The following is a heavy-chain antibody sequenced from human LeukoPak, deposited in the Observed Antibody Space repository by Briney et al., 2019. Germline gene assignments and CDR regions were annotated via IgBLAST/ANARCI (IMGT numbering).Heavy chain of an antibody. J-gene: IGHJ4*02. Sequence: PGGSPRLSCAASGFTFSSYAMSWVRQAPGKGLEWVSAISGSGGSTYYADSVKGRFTISRDNSKNTLYLQMNSLRAEDTAVYYCAKDLMFYGDYLPYYFDYWGQGTLVTVSS. CDR3: AKDLMFYGDYLPYYFDY. V-gene: IGHV3-23*01. D-gene: IGHD4-17*01. CDR1: GFTFSSYA. CDR2: ISGSGGST.